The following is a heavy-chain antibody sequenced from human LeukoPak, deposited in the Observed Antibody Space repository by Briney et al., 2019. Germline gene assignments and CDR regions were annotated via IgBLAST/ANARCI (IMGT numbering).Heavy chain of an antibody. J-gene: IGHJ5*02. V-gene: IGHV4-4*07. D-gene: IGHD3-22*01. CDR2: IYSGGSI. Sequence: SETLSLTCSVSGVSISSYYWTWIRLPAGKGLEWIGRIYSGGSINYNPSLKSRVTMSVDTSKNQFSLRLTSVTAADTAVYYCAREFYYYDSSGDNWFDPWGQGTPVTVSS. CDR3: AREFYYYDSSGDNWFDP. CDR1: GVSISSYY.